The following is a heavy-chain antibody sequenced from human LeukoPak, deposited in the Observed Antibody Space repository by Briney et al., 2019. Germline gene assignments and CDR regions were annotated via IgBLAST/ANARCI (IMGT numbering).Heavy chain of an antibody. D-gene: IGHD6-6*01. CDR3: TTASHPYSSSSYDY. Sequence: PGGSLRLSCAASGFTFSSYAMSWVRQAPGKGLEWVGRIKSKTDGGATDYAAPVKGRFTISRDDSKNTLYLQMNSLKTEDTAVYYCTTASHPYSSSSYDYWGQGTLVTVSS. CDR2: IKSKTDGGAT. CDR1: GFTFSSYA. J-gene: IGHJ4*02. V-gene: IGHV3-15*01.